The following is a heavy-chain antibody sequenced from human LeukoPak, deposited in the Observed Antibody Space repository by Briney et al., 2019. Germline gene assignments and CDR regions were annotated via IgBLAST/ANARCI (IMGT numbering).Heavy chain of an antibody. V-gene: IGHV4-38-2*02. CDR1: GYSISSGYY. D-gene: IGHD1-26*01. Sequence: SETLSLTCTVSGYSISSGYYWGWIRQPPGKGLEWIGSIYHSGSTSYNPSLKSRVTISVDRSKNQFSLKLSSVTAADTAVYYCAKDLFKYRGLGPTTRHYYYYMDVWGKGTTVTVSS. CDR3: AKDLFKYRGLGPTTRHYYYYMDV. J-gene: IGHJ6*03. CDR2: IYHSGST.